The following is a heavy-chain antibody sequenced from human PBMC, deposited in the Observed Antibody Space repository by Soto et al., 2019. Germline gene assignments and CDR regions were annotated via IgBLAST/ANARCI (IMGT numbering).Heavy chain of an antibody. CDR2: VEYSGCT. CDR1: GASVSNGGYH. D-gene: IGHD2-21*02. J-gene: IGHJ4*02. Sequence: QVHLQESGPGLVKPSETLSLTCTVSGASVSNGGYHWSWIRQPPGEGLEWIGNVEYSGCTKCNPSLKSRVTMSADTSNNQLSLRLSSLTAADTAVYYCAVFLGGAGGDGHWGQGTLVTVSS. CDR3: AVFLGGAGGDGH. V-gene: IGHV4-61*08.